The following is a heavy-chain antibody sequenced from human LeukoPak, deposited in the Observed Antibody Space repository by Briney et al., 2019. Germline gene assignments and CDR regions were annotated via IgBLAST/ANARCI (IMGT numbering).Heavy chain of an antibody. D-gene: IGHD6-19*01. Sequence: HGGSLRLSCAASGFTFTTYAMHWVRQAPGKGLEWVAIISYDGSNKYYADSVRGRFTISRDNSKNTLYLQMNSLRVEDTAVYYCASYTPVPGTRGLQYWGQGALVTVSS. CDR3: ASYTPVPGTRGLQY. J-gene: IGHJ4*02. CDR2: ISYDGSNK. CDR1: GFTFTTYA. V-gene: IGHV3-30-3*01.